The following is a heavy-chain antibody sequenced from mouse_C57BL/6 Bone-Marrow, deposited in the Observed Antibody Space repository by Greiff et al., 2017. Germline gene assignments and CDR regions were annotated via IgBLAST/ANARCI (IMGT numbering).Heavy chain of an antibody. D-gene: IGHD1-1*01. V-gene: IGHV1-7*01. CDR1: GYTFTSYW. J-gene: IGHJ2*01. CDR3: ALFITTFDY. Sequence: QVQLQQSGAELAKPGASVKLSCKASGYTFTSYWMHWVKQRPGQGLEWIGYINPSSGYTKYNQKFKDKATLTADKSSSTAYMQLRSLTYEDSEVYSSALFITTFDYWGQGTTLTVSS. CDR2: INPSSGYT.